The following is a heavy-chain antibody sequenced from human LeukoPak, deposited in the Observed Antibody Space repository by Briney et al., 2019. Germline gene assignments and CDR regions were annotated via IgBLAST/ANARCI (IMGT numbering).Heavy chain of an antibody. V-gene: IGHV3-23*01. CDR1: GFTFSSDA. Sequence: PGGSLRLSCAASGFTFSSDAMSWVRQAPGEGLEWVSAISGSGGSTYYADSVKGRFTISRDNSKNTLYLQMNSLRAEDTAVYYCAKDELWLRCGYFDYWGQGTLVTVSS. CDR3: AKDELWLRCGYFDY. CDR2: ISGSGGST. D-gene: IGHD3-16*01. J-gene: IGHJ4*02.